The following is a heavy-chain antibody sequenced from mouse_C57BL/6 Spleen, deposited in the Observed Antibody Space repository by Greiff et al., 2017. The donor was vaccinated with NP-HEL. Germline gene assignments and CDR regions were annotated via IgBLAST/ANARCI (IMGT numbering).Heavy chain of an antibody. CDR2: ISDGGSYT. J-gene: IGHJ4*01. D-gene: IGHD1-1*01. CDR1: GFTFSSYA. Sequence: EVKLMESGGGLVKPGGSLKLSCAASGFTFSSYAMSWVRQTPEKRLEWVATISDGGSYTYYPDTVKGRFTISRDNAKNNLYLQMSHMKSEDTAMYYCARDLYGSSPYYYAMDYWGQGTTVTVSS. CDR3: ARDLYGSSPYYYAMDY. V-gene: IGHV5-4*01.